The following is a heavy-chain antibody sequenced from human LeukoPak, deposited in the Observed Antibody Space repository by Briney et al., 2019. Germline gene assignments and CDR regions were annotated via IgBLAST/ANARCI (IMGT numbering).Heavy chain of an antibody. CDR1: SYTFTNYG. CDR3: ARDRGITMIVVGLFDY. J-gene: IGHJ4*02. CDR2: ISAYNGNT. D-gene: IGHD3-22*01. V-gene: IGHV1-18*01. Sequence: ASVKVSCKASSYTFTNYGISWVRQAPGQGLEWMGWISAYNGNTNYAQKLQGRVTMTTDTSTSTAYMELRSLRSDDTAVYYCARDRGITMIVVGLFDYWGQGTLVTVSS.